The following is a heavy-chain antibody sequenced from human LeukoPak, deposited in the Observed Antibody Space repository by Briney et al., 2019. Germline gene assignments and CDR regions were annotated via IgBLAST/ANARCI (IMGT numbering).Heavy chain of an antibody. D-gene: IGHD6-19*01. Sequence: GESSEITCKGSGYSFTSYWIGWVRQMPGKGLEWMGTIYPGDSDTRYSPSFQGQVTISADKSISTAYLQWSSLKASDTAMYYCARQGQYSSGWDDAFDIWGQGPMLTVSS. CDR1: GYSFTSYW. V-gene: IGHV5-51*01. J-gene: IGHJ3*02. CDR2: IYPGDSDT. CDR3: ARQGQYSSGWDDAFDI.